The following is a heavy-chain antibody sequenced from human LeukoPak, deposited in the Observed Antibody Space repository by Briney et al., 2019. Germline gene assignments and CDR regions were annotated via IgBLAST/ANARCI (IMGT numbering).Heavy chain of an antibody. CDR2: IIPILGIA. D-gene: IGHD3-9*01. J-gene: IGHJ6*03. CDR3: ARGGLRYFDWLSGGGYYYYYMDV. V-gene: IGHV1-69*02. CDR1: GGTFGSYT. Sequence: GASVKVSCKASGGTFGSYTISWVRQAPGQGLEWMGRIIPILGIANYAQKFQGRVTITADKSTSTAYMELSSLRSEDTAVYYCARGGLRYFDWLSGGGYYYYYMDVWGKGTTVTVSS.